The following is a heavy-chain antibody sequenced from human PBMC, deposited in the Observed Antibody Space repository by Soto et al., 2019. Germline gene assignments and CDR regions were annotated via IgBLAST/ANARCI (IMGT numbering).Heavy chain of an antibody. CDR3: ASIWFGEPENYYYYYGMDV. J-gene: IGHJ6*02. D-gene: IGHD3-10*01. Sequence: QPAGSLRLSCAASGFTFSSYEMNWVRQAPGKGLEWVSYISSSGSTIYYADSVKGRFTISRDNAKNSLYLQMNSLRAEDTAVYYCASIWFGEPENYYYYYGMDVWGQGTTVTVSS. CDR1: GFTFSSYE. V-gene: IGHV3-48*03. CDR2: ISSSGSTI.